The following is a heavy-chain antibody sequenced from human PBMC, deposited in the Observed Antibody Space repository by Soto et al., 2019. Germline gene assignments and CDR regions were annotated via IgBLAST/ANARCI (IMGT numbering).Heavy chain of an antibody. D-gene: IGHD5-18*01. CDR2: ISYDGSNK. Sequence: PGGSLRLSCAASGFTFSSYGMHWVRQAPGKGLEWVAVISYDGSNKYYADSVKGRFTISRDNSKNTLYLQMNSLRAEDTAAYYCAKDPFGGYSYGYYYGMDVWGQGTTVTVSS. J-gene: IGHJ6*02. V-gene: IGHV3-30*18. CDR3: AKDPFGGYSYGYYYGMDV. CDR1: GFTFSSYG.